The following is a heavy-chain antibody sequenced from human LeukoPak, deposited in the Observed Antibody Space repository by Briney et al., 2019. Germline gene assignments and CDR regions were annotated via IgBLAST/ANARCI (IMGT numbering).Heavy chain of an antibody. Sequence: PGGSLRLSCAASGFTFSSCAMHWVRQARGKGLEWVANMNEDGSENYYADSVEGRFTISKDNAKNSLDLQMNSLRADDTAIYYCARSKIDYWGQGTLVTVSS. D-gene: IGHD4-11*01. J-gene: IGHJ4*02. CDR1: GFTFSSCA. V-gene: IGHV3-7*01. CDR2: MNEDGSEN. CDR3: ARSKIDY.